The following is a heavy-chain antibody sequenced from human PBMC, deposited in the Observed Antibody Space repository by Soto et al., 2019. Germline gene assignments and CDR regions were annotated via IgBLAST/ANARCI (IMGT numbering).Heavy chain of an antibody. Sequence: QVQLQQWGAGLLKPSETLSLTCAVYGGSFSGYYWSWIRQPPGKGLEWIGEINHSGSTNYNPSLKRRVTIAVDTSKNQFYLKLSSVTAADTAVYYCARPRGDILTNGAFDIWGQGTMVTVSS. D-gene: IGHD3-9*01. CDR3: ARPRGDILTNGAFDI. CDR2: INHSGST. CDR1: GGSFSGYY. V-gene: IGHV4-34*01. J-gene: IGHJ3*02.